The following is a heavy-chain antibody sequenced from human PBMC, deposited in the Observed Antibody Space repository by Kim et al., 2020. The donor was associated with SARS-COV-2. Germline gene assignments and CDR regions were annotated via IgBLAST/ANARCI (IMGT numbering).Heavy chain of an antibody. V-gene: IGHV3-30*04. CDR3: ARASYDILTGYYNVFFD. CDR2: ISYDGSNK. Sequence: GGSLRLSCAASGFTFSSFAMHWVRQAPGKGLEWVAVISYDGSNKYYADSVKGRFTISRDNSKNTLYLQMNSLRAEDTAVYYCARASYDILTGYYNVFFD. CDR1: GFTFSSFA. D-gene: IGHD3-9*01. J-gene: IGHJ4*01.